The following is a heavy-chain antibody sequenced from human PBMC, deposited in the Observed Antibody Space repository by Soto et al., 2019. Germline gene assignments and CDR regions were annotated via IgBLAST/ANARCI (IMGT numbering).Heavy chain of an antibody. J-gene: IGHJ5*02. CDR1: GDSISTYH. Sequence: ASETLSLTCTASGDSISTYHLSWIRQPPGKGLEWIAYIYYTGNTYYNPSLKSRVTISMDTSKNQFSLKLSSVTAADAAVYYCARYYYDSSGYYYGWFDPWGQGTLVTVYS. CDR3: ARYYYDSSGYYYGWFDP. CDR2: IYYTGNT. D-gene: IGHD3-22*01. V-gene: IGHV4-59*01.